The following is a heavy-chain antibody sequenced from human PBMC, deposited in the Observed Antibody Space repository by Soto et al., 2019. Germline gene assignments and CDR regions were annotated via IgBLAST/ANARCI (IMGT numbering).Heavy chain of an antibody. Sequence: PSETLSLTCAVYGGSFSGYYWSWIRQPPGEGLEWIGEINHSGSTNYNPSLKSRVTISVDTSKNQFPLKLSSVTAADTAVYYCAREPYSNYDLYFYGMDVWGQCTLVTDS. J-gene: IGHJ6*02. V-gene: IGHV4-34*01. CDR2: INHSGST. CDR3: AREPYSNYDLYFYGMDV. CDR1: GGSFSGYY. D-gene: IGHD4-4*01.